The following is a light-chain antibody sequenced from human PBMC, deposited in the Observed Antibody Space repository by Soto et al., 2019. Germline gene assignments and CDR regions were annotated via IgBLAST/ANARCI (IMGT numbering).Light chain of an antibody. V-gene: IGKV3-20*01. CDR1: QSVSSSY. Sequence: EIVLTQSPGTLSLSPGERATLSCRASQSVSSSYLAWYQQKPGQAPRLLIYGASSRATGIPVRFSGSGSGTDFTITISRLEHEDVAVYYCQQYGSSPWTFGQGTKVEIK. CDR3: QQYGSSPWT. J-gene: IGKJ1*01. CDR2: GAS.